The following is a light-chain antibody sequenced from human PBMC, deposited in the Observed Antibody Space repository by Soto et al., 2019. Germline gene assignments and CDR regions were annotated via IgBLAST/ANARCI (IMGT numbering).Light chain of an antibody. CDR2: GNS. V-gene: IGLV1-40*01. CDR3: QSYGDSLSGYV. J-gene: IGLJ1*01. Sequence: QSVLTQPPSVSGAPGQRVTISCTGSNSNIGAGYDVHWYQQRPGTAPKLLIYGNSNRPSGVPDRFSGSKSGTSASQTITGLQAEDEADYYCQSYGDSLSGYVFGTGTKVTVL. CDR1: NSNIGAGYD.